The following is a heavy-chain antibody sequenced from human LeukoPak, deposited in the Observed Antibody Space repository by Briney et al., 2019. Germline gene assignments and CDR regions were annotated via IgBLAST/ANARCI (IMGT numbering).Heavy chain of an antibody. CDR3: ARRLRTGGFDI. CDR2: IYPGDSDT. J-gene: IGHJ3*02. Sequence: GESLKISCQGSGSIFTSYWIGWVRQMPGKGLEWMGIIYPGDSDTRYSPSFQGQVTISADKSISTAYLQWSSLRPSDTAIYYCARRLRTGGFDIWGQGTEVTVSS. D-gene: IGHD1-1*01. CDR1: GSIFTSYW. V-gene: IGHV5-51*01.